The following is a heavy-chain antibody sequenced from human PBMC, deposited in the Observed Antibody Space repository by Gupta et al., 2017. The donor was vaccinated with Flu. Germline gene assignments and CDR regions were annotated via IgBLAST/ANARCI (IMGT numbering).Heavy chain of an antibody. Sequence: RQAPGQRLEWMGWINAGNGNTKYSQKFQGRVTITRDTSASTAYMELSSLRSEDTAVYYCARDWAPGTRYCSSTSCGEYFQHWGQGTLVTVSS. D-gene: IGHD2-2*01. CDR3: ARDWAPGTRYCSSTSCGEYFQH. CDR2: INAGNGNT. J-gene: IGHJ1*01. V-gene: IGHV1-3*01.